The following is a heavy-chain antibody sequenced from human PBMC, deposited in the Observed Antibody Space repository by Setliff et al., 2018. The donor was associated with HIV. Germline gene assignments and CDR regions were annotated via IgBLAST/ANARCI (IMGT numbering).Heavy chain of an antibody. CDR3: ARGGALTMAPAGCFDS. Sequence: LSLTCTVSGDAINSGNNYWNWIRQRPRKGLEWIGYIYYDGATYYNPSLRSPVTISVDPSKNQIFLKMTSVTAADTAVYYCARGGALTMAPAGCFDSRGQGILVTVSS. D-gene: IGHD3-10*01. CDR1: GDAINSGNNY. CDR2: IYYDGAT. V-gene: IGHV4-31*01. J-gene: IGHJ4*02.